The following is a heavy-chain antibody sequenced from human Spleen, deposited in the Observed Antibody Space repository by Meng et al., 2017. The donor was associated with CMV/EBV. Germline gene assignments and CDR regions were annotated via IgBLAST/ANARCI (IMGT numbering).Heavy chain of an antibody. J-gene: IGHJ4*02. Sequence: SVKVSCKTSGDTFTNFAISWVRQAPGQGLEWMGGIIPIAATTNYAQKFRDRVTITADISTSTAYMELSNLRSDDTSVFYCAGGTMASFYRLAHWGQGTLVTVS. D-gene: IGHD3-16*02. CDR2: IIPIAATT. CDR1: GDTFTNFA. V-gene: IGHV1-69*06. CDR3: AGGTMASFYRLAH.